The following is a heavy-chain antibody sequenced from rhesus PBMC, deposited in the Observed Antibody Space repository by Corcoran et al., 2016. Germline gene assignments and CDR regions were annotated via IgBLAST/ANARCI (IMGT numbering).Heavy chain of an antibody. Sequence: QVQLQESGPGLVKPSETLSLTCAVSGGSFSSYWWSWIRQPPGKGLEWIGEFNGNSGSTNYNPALKSRVTISKDASKNQVSLKLSSVTAADTAMYYCAREGSYYGLDSWGQGVVVTVSS. D-gene: IGHD4-29*01. CDR2: FNGNSGST. V-gene: IGHV4-80*01. CDR1: GGSFSSYW. CDR3: AREGSYYGLDS. J-gene: IGHJ6*01.